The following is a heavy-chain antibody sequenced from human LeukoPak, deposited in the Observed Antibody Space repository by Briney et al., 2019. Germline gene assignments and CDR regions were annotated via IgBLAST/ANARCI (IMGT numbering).Heavy chain of an antibody. D-gene: IGHD4-11*01. J-gene: IGHJ4*02. CDR3: PKYVEVNYYSNYGLTGFDY. CDR2: ISVSGGST. Sequence: GGSLRLSCAASGFTFSSYAMSWVGQSPGKGLEWVSSISVSGGSTYSADSVKGRFTISRDNSKNTLYLQMNSLRAEDTAVYYCPKYVEVNYYSNYGLTGFDYGAQGTRVTVFS. V-gene: IGHV3-23*01. CDR1: GFTFSSYA.